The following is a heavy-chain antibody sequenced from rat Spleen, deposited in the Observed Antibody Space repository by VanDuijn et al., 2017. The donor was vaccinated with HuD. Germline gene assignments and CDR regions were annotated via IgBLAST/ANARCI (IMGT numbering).Heavy chain of an antibody. CDR2: ITNAGVGT. J-gene: IGHJ2*01. CDR1: GFTFSDYW. V-gene: IGHV5-31*01. CDR3: TRENYYTGDY. Sequence: EVQLVESGGGLVQPGRSLTVSCVASGFTFSDYWMTWIRQAPGKGLEWVASITNAGVGTHYSDSVKGRFTISRDNAISTLYLQVSSLRSEDTATYYCTRENYYTGDYWGQGVMVTVSS. D-gene: IGHD1-6*01.